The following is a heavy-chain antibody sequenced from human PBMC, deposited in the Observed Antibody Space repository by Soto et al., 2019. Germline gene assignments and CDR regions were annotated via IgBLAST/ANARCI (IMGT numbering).Heavy chain of an antibody. Sequence: KPSETLSLTCAVSGGSISSGGYSWSWIRQPPGKGLEWIGYIYHSGSPYYNPSLKSRVTISVDRSKNQFSLKLSFVTVPDTAVYYCARVPSPWGQGTLVTVSS. J-gene: IGHJ5*02. V-gene: IGHV4-30-2*01. CDR1: GGSISSGGYS. CDR3: ARVPSP. CDR2: IYHSGSP.